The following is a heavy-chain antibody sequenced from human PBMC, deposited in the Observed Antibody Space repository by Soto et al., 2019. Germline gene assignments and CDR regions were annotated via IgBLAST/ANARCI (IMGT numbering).Heavy chain of an antibody. D-gene: IGHD6-13*01. CDR2: IYYSGST. Sequence: SEPQSLTCTVSGGSISSYYWSWIRQPPGKGLEWIGYIYYSGSTNYNPSLKSRVTISVDTSKSQFSLKLSSVTAADTAVYYCAGKIAAVVFYYGMDVWGQGTTVTGSS. J-gene: IGHJ6*02. V-gene: IGHV4-59*01. CDR1: GGSISSYY. CDR3: AGKIAAVVFYYGMDV.